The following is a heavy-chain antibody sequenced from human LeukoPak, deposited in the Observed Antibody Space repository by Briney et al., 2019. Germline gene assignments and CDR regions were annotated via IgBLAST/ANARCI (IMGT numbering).Heavy chain of an antibody. D-gene: IGHD5-12*01. CDR1: GGSISSYY. CDR3: ARLFNSGYDSDY. CDR2: IYYSGST. Sequence: SETLSLTCTVSGGSISSYYWSWIRQPPGKGLEWIGYIYYSGSTNYNPSLKSRVTISVDTSKNQFSLKLSSVTAADTAVYYCARLFNSGYDSDYWGQGTLVTVSS. J-gene: IGHJ4*02. V-gene: IGHV4-59*01.